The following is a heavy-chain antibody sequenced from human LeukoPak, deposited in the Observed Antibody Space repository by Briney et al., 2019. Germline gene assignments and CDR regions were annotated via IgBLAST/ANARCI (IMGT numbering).Heavy chain of an antibody. D-gene: IGHD1-26*01. CDR1: VSTFSSYA. CDR2: IIPIFGIA. J-gene: IGHJ6*02. V-gene: IGHV1-69*04. CDR3: ARRIVGAPGGYYYYGMDV. Sequence: SVTVSCKASVSTFSSYAISWVRQAPGQGLEWMGRIIPIFGIANYAQKFQGRVTITADKSTSTAYMELSSLRSEDTAVYYCARRIVGAPGGYYYYGMDVWGQGTTVTVSS.